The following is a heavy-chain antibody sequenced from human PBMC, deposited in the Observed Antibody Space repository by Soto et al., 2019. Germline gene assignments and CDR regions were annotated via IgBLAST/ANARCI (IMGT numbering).Heavy chain of an antibody. CDR2: IKSKTDGGTT. CDR1: GYTFSNAW. V-gene: IGHV3-15*01. Sequence: PGGSPRLSLAAYGYTFSNAWMSWFRQAPGKGLEWVGRIKSKTDGGTTDYAAPVKGRFTISRDDSKNTLYLQMNSLKTEDTAVYSGTAGVTTRGIDVWEQGTTVTVS. D-gene: IGHD3-10*01. CDR3: TAGVTTRGIDV. J-gene: IGHJ6*01.